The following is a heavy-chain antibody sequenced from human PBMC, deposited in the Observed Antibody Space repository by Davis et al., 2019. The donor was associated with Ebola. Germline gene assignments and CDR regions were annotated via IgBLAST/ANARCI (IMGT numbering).Heavy chain of an antibody. CDR2: IYYSGST. CDR3: ARGGRGYSYGPPGY. J-gene: IGHJ4*02. V-gene: IGHV4-39*01. CDR1: GGSISSSSYY. D-gene: IGHD5-18*01. Sequence: SETLSLTCTVSGGSISSSSYYWGWIRQPPGKGLEWIGSIYYSGSTYYNPSLKSRVTISVDTSKNQFSLKLSSVTAADTAVYYCARGGRGYSYGPPGYWGQGTLVTVSS.